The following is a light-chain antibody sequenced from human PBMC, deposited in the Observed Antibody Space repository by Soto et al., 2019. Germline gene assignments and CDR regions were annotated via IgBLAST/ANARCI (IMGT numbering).Light chain of an antibody. J-gene: IGKJ2*01. V-gene: IGKV3-20*01. CDR1: QSISSSY. CDR3: QQYDNSPYT. CDR2: GAS. Sequence: EIVLTQSPGTLSLSPGERATLSCRASQSISSSYLAWYQQKPGQAPRLLIYGASSRATGIPDRFSGSGSGTDFTLTISRLEPEDFAVYYCQQYDNSPYTFGQGPSWRSN.